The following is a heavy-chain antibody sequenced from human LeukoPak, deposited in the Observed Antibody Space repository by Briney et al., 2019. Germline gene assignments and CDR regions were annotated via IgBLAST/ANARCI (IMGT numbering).Heavy chain of an antibody. J-gene: IGHJ4*02. D-gene: IGHD6-13*01. CDR2: ISYDGSNK. V-gene: IGHV3-30-3*01. CDR1: GFTFSSYA. Sequence: GRSLRLSCAASGFTFSSYAMHWVRQAPGKGLEWVAVISYDGSNKYYADSVKGRFTISRDNSKNTLYLQMNSLRAEDTAVYYCARDGVGIAAALPYFDYWGQGTLVTVSS. CDR3: ARDGVGIAAALPYFDY.